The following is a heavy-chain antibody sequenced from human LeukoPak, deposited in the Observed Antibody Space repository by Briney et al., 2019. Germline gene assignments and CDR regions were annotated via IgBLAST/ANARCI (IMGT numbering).Heavy chain of an antibody. Sequence: GRSLRLSCAVSGFSFSTYVMHWVRQAPGKGLEWVAVISYDVSNKYYADSVKGRFTISRDNSKNTLYLQMNSLRVEDTAVYYCARDGLSRAGRWLYMDVWGKGTTVAVSS. V-gene: IGHV3-30*03. J-gene: IGHJ6*03. CDR2: ISYDVSNK. CDR3: ARDGLSRAGRWLYMDV. D-gene: IGHD6-19*01. CDR1: GFSFSTYV.